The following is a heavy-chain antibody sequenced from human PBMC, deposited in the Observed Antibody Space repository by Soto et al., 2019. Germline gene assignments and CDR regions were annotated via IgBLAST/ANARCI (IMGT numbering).Heavy chain of an antibody. CDR2: IYYSGST. CDR3: ARAPFAAHGKFYY. D-gene: IGHD2-15*01. Sequence: SETLSLTCTVSGGSISSYYWSWIRQPPGKGLEWIGYIYYSGSTNYNPSLKSRVTISVDTSKNQFSLKLSSVTAADTAVYYGARAPFAAHGKFYYWGKGTLVTVSS. CDR1: GGSISSYY. V-gene: IGHV4-59*01. J-gene: IGHJ4*02.